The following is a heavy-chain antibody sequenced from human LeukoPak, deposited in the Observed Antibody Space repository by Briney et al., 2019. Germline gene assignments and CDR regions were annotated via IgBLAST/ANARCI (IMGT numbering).Heavy chain of an antibody. V-gene: IGHV3-33*01. CDR3: ARDIGDCSSGRCYSDYLDY. Sequence: PGTSLRLSCTESGFSFSAYGMHRVRQAPGKRLEWVALILNDGKTKNYANSVKDRFAISRDNSKNTLFLQMNSLRGEDTALYYCARDIGDCSSGRCYSDYLDYWGQGTLVTVSS. D-gene: IGHD2-15*01. CDR1: GFSFSAYG. CDR2: ILNDGKTK. J-gene: IGHJ4*02.